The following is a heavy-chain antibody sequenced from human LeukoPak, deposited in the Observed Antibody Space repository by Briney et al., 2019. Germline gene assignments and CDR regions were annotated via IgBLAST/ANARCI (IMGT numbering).Heavy chain of an antibody. Sequence: PSETLSLTCAVYGGSFSDHYWNWIRQPSGKGLEWIGEINHSGTTNYNASLKSRVTISVDTPKTHFSLKLNSMAAADTAVYYCARKASHYSYGLRAIDYWGQGNLVTVSS. CDR1: GGSFSDHY. J-gene: IGHJ4*02. CDR3: ARKASHYSYGLRAIDY. D-gene: IGHD5-18*01. CDR2: INHSGTT. V-gene: IGHV4-34*01.